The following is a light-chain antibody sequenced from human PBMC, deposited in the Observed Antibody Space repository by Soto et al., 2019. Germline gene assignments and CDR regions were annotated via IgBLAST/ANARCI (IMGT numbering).Light chain of an antibody. J-gene: IGKJ3*01. CDR3: QQYGNSPET. CDR2: GAS. V-gene: IGKV3-20*01. CDR1: QSVRGNY. Sequence: EVVLTQSPGTLSLYPGDRATLSCRASQSVRGNYLAWYQQKPGQAPRLLIYGASSRATGIPDRFSGSGSGTDFSLTISRLEPEDFAVYYCQQYGNSPETFGPGTKVDIK.